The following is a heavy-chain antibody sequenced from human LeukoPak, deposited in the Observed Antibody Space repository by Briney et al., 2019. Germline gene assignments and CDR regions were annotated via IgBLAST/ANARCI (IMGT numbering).Heavy chain of an antibody. CDR2: ISYDGSDI. CDR3: ARDERQYSGYDTLDH. D-gene: IGHD5-12*01. J-gene: IGHJ4*02. CDR1: GFTFSSYG. V-gene: IGHV3-30*03. Sequence: GRSLRLSCAASGFTFSSYGMHWVRQAPGKGLEWVALISYDGSDIYYADSVKGRFTISRDNSKKTVYLQMNGLRPEDTAVYYCARDERQYSGYDTLDHWGQGTLVTVSS.